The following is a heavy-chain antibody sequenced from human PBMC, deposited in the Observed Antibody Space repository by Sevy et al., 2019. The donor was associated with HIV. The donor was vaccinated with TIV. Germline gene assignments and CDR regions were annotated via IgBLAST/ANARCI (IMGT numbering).Heavy chain of an antibody. V-gene: IGHV3-74*01. J-gene: IGHJ4*02. CDR3: ARGYFGDY. Sequence: GGSLRLSCAASGFTFSSYWMHWVRQAPGKGLVWVSRIKSDGNSTNYVDSVKGRFTISRDNAKNTLYLQMSGLRAEDTAVYYCARGYFGDYWGQGTLVTVSS. D-gene: IGHD3-10*01. CDR1: GFTFSSYW. CDR2: IKSDGNST.